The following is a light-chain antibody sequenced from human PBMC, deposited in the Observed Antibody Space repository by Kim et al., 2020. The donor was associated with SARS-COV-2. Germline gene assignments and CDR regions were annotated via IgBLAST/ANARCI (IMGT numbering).Light chain of an antibody. V-gene: IGLV1-44*01. Sequence: QRVIIPCSGSSSNIGTNTVNWFQQFPGTAPKLLIYNNDNRPSGVPARFSGSKSGTSASLAISGLQSEDEADYYCSAWDGSLNGQVFGGGTKLTVL. J-gene: IGLJ3*02. CDR1: SSNIGTNT. CDR2: NND. CDR3: SAWDGSLNGQV.